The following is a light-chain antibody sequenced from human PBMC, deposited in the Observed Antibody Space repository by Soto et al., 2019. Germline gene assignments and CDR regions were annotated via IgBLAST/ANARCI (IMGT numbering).Light chain of an antibody. Sequence: QSALTQPASVSGSPGQSITISCTGTSSDVGGYDFVSWYQHHPGKAPKLMIYEVSNRPSGASDRFSGSKSGNTASLTISGLQAEDEADYYCSSFTISSTLYVFGTGTKVTVL. CDR3: SSFTISSTLYV. J-gene: IGLJ1*01. CDR1: SSDVGGYDF. CDR2: EVS. V-gene: IGLV2-14*01.